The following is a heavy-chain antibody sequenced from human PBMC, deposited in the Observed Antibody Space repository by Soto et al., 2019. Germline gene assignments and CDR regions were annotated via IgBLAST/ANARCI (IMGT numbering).Heavy chain of an antibody. J-gene: IGHJ6*02. CDR1: GGTFSSYT. Sequence: QVQLVQSGAEVKKPGSSVKVSCKASGGTFSSYTISWVRQAPGQGLEWMGRIIPILGIANYAQKFQGRVTISADKPTSTAYMELSSVRSDDTAVYYCARSYGDYDPYCYCGMDVWGQGTTVTVSS. V-gene: IGHV1-69*02. D-gene: IGHD4-17*01. CDR2: IIPILGIA. CDR3: ARSYGDYDPYCYCGMDV.